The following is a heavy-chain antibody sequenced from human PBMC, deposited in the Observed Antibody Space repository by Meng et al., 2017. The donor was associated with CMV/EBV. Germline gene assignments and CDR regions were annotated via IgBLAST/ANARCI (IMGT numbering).Heavy chain of an antibody. D-gene: IGHD6-13*01. V-gene: IGHV4-59*01. CDR2: IYYNGST. CDR3: ARAAGSSWYRDYYYGMDV. J-gene: IGHJ6*02. Sequence: SETLSLTCTVSGGSISSYYWSWIRQPPGKGLEWIGYIYYNGSTNYNPSLKSRVTISVDTSKNQFSLKLSSVTAADTAVYYCARAAGSSWYRDYYYGMDVWGQGTTVTVSS. CDR1: GGSISSYY.